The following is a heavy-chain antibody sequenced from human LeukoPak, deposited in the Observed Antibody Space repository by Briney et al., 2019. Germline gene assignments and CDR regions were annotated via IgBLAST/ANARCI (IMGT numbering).Heavy chain of an antibody. V-gene: IGHV5-51*03. Sequence: GESLKISCKGSGYNFTNYWIGWVRQMPGKGREWMGIIFPSDSDTSSSPSFQGQVTISVDKSISTAYLQWSSLKASDTAMYYCAREPIAAAGPNFDYWGQGTLVTVSS. D-gene: IGHD6-13*01. CDR3: AREPIAAAGPNFDY. CDR2: IFPSDSDT. J-gene: IGHJ4*02. CDR1: GYNFTNYW.